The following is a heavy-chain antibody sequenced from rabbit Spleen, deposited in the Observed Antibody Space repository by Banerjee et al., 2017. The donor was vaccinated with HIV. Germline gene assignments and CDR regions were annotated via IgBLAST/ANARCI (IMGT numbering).Heavy chain of an antibody. Sequence: QEQLVESGGDLVKPGGTLTLTCKASGFDLSSSYCIYWVRQAPGKGPEWIACIAAGVSFPTYYATWAKGRFTISKTSSATVTLQMTSLTAADTATYFCARNSGSSFSSYGMDLWGPGTLVTVS. V-gene: IGHV1S45*01. CDR3: ARNSGSSFSSYGMDL. CDR1: GFDLSSSYC. CDR2: IAAGVSFPT. D-gene: IGHD8-1*01. J-gene: IGHJ6*01.